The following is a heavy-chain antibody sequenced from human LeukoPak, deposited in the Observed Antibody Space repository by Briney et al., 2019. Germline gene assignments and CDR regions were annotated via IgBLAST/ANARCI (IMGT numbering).Heavy chain of an antibody. CDR2: INHSGST. J-gene: IGHJ4*02. V-gene: IGHV4-34*01. D-gene: IGHD3-3*01. CDR3: ARRPPIFD. Sequence: PSETLSLTCAVYGGSFSGYYWSWIRQPPGKGLEWIGEINHSGSTNYNPSLKSRVTISVDTSKNQFSLKLSSVTAADTAVYYCARRPPIFDWGQGTLVTGSS. CDR1: GGSFSGYY.